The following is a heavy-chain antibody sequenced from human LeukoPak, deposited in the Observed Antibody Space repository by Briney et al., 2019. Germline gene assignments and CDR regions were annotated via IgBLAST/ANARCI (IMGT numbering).Heavy chain of an antibody. Sequence: ASVKVSCKASGYTFTGYYMHWARQAPGQGLEWMGWINPNSGGTNYAQKFQGRVTMTRDTSIRTAYMELSRLRSDDTAVYYCASERMGATILRGGGIRHTFDPWGQGTLVTVSS. CDR2: INPNSGGT. J-gene: IGHJ5*02. CDR1: GYTFTGYY. D-gene: IGHD1-26*01. CDR3: ASERMGATILRGGGIRHTFDP. V-gene: IGHV1-2*02.